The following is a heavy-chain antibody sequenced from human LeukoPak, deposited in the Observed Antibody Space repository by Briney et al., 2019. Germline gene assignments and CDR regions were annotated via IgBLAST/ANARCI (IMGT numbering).Heavy chain of an antibody. J-gene: IGHJ4*02. CDR3: ITNGGGDSSYGNFDY. CDR1: GLTFDDYA. Sequence: PGRSLRLSCAVSGLTFDDYAMHWVRQVPGKGLEWVAGISWNSDTRGYVDSVKGRFTISRDNARNSLYLQMNSLRAEDTALYYCITNGGGDSSYGNFDYWGQGTLVTVSS. D-gene: IGHD4-11*01. CDR2: ISWNSDTR. V-gene: IGHV3-9*01.